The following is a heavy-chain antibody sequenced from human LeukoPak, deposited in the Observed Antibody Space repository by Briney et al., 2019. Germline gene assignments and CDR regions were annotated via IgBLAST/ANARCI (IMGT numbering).Heavy chain of an antibody. CDR2: INHSGST. CDR3: ASNNFYYYYYGMDV. J-gene: IGHJ6*02. D-gene: IGHD1-20*01. Sequence: PSETLSLTCAVYGGSFSGYYWSWIRQPPGKGLEWIGEINHSGSTNYNPSLKSRVTISVDRSKNQFSLKLSSVTAADTAVYYCASNNFYYYYYGMDVWGQGTTVTVSS. CDR1: GGSFSGYY. V-gene: IGHV4-34*01.